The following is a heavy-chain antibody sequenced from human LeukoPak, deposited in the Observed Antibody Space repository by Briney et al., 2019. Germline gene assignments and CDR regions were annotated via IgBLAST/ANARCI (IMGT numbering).Heavy chain of an antibody. D-gene: IGHD6-19*01. V-gene: IGHV3-23*01. CDR3: AKDREAVATRGFDS. CDR1: GFTFTTYA. Sequence: GGSLRLSCAASGFTFTTYAMSWVRQAPGKGLEWVSGISGSGGSTNYADSVKGRFTISRDNSKNTLYLQMNSLRAEDTAVYYCAKDREAVATRGFDSWGQGTLVTVSS. CDR2: ISGSGGST. J-gene: IGHJ4*02.